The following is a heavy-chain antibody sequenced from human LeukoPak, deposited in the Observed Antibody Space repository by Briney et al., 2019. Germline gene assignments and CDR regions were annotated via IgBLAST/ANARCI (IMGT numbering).Heavy chain of an antibody. J-gene: IGHJ5*02. Sequence: SETLSLACTVSGGSISSSSYYWGWIRQPPGKGLEWIGSIYYSGSTYYNPSLKSRVTISVDTSKNQFSLKLSSVTAADTAVYYCARDLIYCSGGSCYNWFDPWGQGTLVTVSS. V-gene: IGHV4-39*07. D-gene: IGHD2-15*01. CDR2: IYYSGST. CDR3: ARDLIYCSGGSCYNWFDP. CDR1: GGSISSSSYY.